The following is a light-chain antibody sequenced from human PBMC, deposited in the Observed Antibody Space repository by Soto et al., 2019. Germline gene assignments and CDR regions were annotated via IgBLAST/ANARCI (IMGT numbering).Light chain of an antibody. V-gene: IGKV3-20*01. J-gene: IGKJ1*01. CDR3: QQYGSSRWT. CDR2: GAS. CDR1: QSVSSNY. Sequence: EIVLTQSPGTLSFSPGERATLSCRARQSVSSNYLAWYQQKPGQAPRVLIYGASSRATGIPDRFSGSGAGTDFTLTICRLEPADFAVYYCQQYGSSRWTFGQGTKVDIK.